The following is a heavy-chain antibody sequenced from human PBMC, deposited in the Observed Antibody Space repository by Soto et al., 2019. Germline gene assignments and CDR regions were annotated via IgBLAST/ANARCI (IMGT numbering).Heavy chain of an antibody. CDR3: ARVHYSGSYGDAFDI. CDR2: ISAYNGNT. J-gene: IGHJ3*02. Sequence: GASVKVSCKASGYTFTSYGISWVRQAPGQGLEWMGWISAYNGNTNYAQKLQGRVTMTTDTSTSTAYMELRSLRSDDTAVCYCARVHYSGSYGDAFDIWGQGTMVTVSS. CDR1: GYTFTSYG. V-gene: IGHV1-18*04. D-gene: IGHD1-26*01.